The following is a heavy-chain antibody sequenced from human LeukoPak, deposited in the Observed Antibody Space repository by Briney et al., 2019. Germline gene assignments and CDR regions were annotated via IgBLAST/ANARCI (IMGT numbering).Heavy chain of an antibody. J-gene: IGHJ6*03. CDR3: AREQLGFGESNYYYYMDV. CDR1: GGTFSSYT. CDR2: IIPILGIA. Sequence: SVKVSCKASGGTFSSYTISWVRQAPGQGLEWMGRIIPILGIANYAQKFQGRVTITADKSTSTAYMELSSLRSEDTAVYYCAREQLGFGESNYYYYMDVWGKGTTVTVSS. V-gene: IGHV1-69*04. D-gene: IGHD3-10*01.